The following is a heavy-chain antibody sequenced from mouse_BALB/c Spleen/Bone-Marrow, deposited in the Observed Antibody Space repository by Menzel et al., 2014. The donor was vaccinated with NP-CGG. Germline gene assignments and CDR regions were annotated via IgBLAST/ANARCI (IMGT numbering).Heavy chain of an antibody. CDR3: AKNQEAFDD. V-gene: IGHV5-6-3*01. CDR2: INSNGGIT. CDR1: GFTFSNYG. D-gene: IGHD3-2*02. J-gene: IGHJ2*01. Sequence: EVKLMESGGGLVQPGGSLKLSCAASGFTFSNYGMSWVRQTPDKRLELVATINSNGGITYYPDSVKGRFTISRDNAKNTLYLQMSSLKSEDTAMYYCAKNQEAFDDWGQGTTLTGSS.